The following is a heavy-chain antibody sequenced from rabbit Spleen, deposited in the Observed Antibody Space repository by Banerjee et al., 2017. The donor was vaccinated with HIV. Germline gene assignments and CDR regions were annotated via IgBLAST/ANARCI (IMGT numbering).Heavy chain of an antibody. CDR2: IYGATGSSA. CDR3: ARDLTGVIGWNFNL. Sequence: EQLEESGGGLVKPEGSLTLTCKASGVSFSSHLYMCWVRQAPGKGLELIACIYGATGSSAWYANWAKGRFTISRTSSTTVSLKMTSLTAADTATYFCARDLTGVIGWNFNLWGPGTLVTVS. CDR1: GVSFSSHLY. V-gene: IGHV1S45*01. D-gene: IGHD1-1*01. J-gene: IGHJ4*01.